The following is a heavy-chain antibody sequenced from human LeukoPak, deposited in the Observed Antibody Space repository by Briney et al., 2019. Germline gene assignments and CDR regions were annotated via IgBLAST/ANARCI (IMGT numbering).Heavy chain of an antibody. CDR3: ARSNARDGYNFGY. CDR1: GGSISSSSSY. Sequence: SETLSLTCTVSGGSISSSSSYWSWIRQPPGKGLEWIGYFYYSGSTNYNPSLKSRVTISVDTSKTQFSLELTSMTAAGTAVYYCARSNARDGYNFGYWGQGTLVTVSS. CDR2: FYYSGST. D-gene: IGHD5-24*01. J-gene: IGHJ4*02. V-gene: IGHV4-61*05.